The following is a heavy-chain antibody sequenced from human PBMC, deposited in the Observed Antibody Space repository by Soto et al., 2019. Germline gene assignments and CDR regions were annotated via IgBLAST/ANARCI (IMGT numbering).Heavy chain of an antibody. Sequence: PSETLSLTCTVSGGSVSSGSYYWSWIRQPPGKGLEWIGYIYYSGSTNYNPSLKSRVTISVDTSKNQFSLKLSSVTAADTAVYYCARDGGYCSGGSCPIDYWGQGTLVTVSS. CDR1: GGSVSSGSYY. CDR3: ARDGGYCSGGSCPIDY. J-gene: IGHJ4*02. V-gene: IGHV4-61*01. D-gene: IGHD2-15*01. CDR2: IYYSGST.